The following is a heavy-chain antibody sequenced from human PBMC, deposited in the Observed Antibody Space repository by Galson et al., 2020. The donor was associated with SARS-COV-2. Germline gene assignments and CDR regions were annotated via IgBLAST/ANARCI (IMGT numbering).Heavy chain of an antibody. CDR2: IYPNGRT. CDR3: ARHVVNMIVLVTVPGWCFDL. D-gene: IGHD2-21*02. J-gene: IGHJ2*01. V-gene: IGHV4-38-2*01. CDR1: GYSVSTTNY. Sequence: SEPLSLTCAVSGYSVSTTNYWGWVRLAPGKGLEWIGSIYPNGRTYYNPSLESRVTLSVDTSRNQFSLTLASVTAADTAFYYCARHVVNMIVLVTVPGWCFDLWGRGTLVTVAS.